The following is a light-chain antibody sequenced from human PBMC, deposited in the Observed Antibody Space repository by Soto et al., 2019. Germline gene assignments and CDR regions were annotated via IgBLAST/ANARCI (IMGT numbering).Light chain of an antibody. CDR3: SSYTSITTLDVV. Sequence: QSVLTQPASVSGSPGQSITISCTGASSDVGGYNYVSWYQQHPGKVPKLIIYEVSNRPSGVSDRFSGSKSGNTASLTISGLQAEDEADYYCSSYTSITTLDVVFGGGTKVTVL. V-gene: IGLV2-14*01. CDR2: EVS. J-gene: IGLJ2*01. CDR1: SSDVGGYNY.